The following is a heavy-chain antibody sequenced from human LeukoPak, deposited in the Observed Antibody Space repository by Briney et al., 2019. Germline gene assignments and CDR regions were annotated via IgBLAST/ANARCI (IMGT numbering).Heavy chain of an antibody. V-gene: IGHV4-38-2*01. D-gene: IGHD3-22*01. J-gene: IGHJ4*02. CDR1: GYFISSGYY. Sequence: PSETLSLTCAVSGYFISSGYYWGWIRQPPGKGLEWIGSIYHSGSTYYNPSLKSRVTISVDTSKNQFSLKLSSVTAADTAVYYCARLLRITNIVVVTIWGQGTLVTVSS. CDR2: IYHSGST. CDR3: ARLLRITNIVVVTI.